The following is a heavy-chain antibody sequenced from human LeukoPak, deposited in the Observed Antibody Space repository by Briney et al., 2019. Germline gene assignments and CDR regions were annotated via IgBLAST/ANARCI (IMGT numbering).Heavy chain of an antibody. J-gene: IGHJ4*02. CDR3: ARVMANHY. CDR2: ISYDGSNK. Sequence: GGSLRLSCAASGFTFSSYAMHWVRQAPGKGLEWVAVISYDGSNKYYADSVKGRFTISRDNSKNTLYLQMNSLRAEDTAVYYCARVMANHYWGQGTLVTVSS. CDR1: GFTFSSYA. V-gene: IGHV3-30*04. D-gene: IGHD5-24*01.